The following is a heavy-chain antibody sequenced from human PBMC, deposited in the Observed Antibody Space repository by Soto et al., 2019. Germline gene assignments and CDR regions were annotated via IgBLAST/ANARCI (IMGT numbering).Heavy chain of an antibody. CDR3: ARVPAY. CDR2: IYHSGST. Sequence: SETLSLTWAVSGGSSSSGGYSWSWIRQPPGKGLEWIGYIYHSGSTYYNPSLKSRVTISVDRSKNQFSLKLSSVTAADTAVYYCARVPAYWGQGTLVTVSS. V-gene: IGHV4-30-2*01. CDR1: GGSSSSGGYS. J-gene: IGHJ1*01.